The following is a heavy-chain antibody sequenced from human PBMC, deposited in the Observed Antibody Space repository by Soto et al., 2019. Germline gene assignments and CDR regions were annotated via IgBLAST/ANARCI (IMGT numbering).Heavy chain of an antibody. Sequence: QVQLVQSGAEVKKPGASVKISCKASGYTLTTYGLHWVRQAPGQGLEWMGWINPGNGDTKYSQKFQGRVTIIRDTSVNIVYMELNSLRSEDTAVFYCARDDASSIDSWGQGTLVTVSS. D-gene: IGHD6-13*01. CDR3: ARDDASSIDS. CDR2: INPGNGDT. V-gene: IGHV1-3*01. J-gene: IGHJ4*02. CDR1: GYTLTTYG.